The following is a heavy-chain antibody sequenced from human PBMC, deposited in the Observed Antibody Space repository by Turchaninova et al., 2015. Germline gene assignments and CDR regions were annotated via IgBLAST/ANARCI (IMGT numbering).Heavy chain of an antibody. CDR2: IYWDDDK. Sequence: QITLKESGPTLVKPTQTPTLTCTFSGFSLNTSGVGVVWIRQPPGKALEWLALIYWDDDKRYSPSLKSRLTITKDTSKNQVVLTMTNMDPVDTATYYCAHGTTQKAFDFWGQGTMVTVSS. J-gene: IGHJ3*01. D-gene: IGHD1-1*01. CDR1: GFSLNTSGVG. V-gene: IGHV2-5*02. CDR3: AHGTTQKAFDF.